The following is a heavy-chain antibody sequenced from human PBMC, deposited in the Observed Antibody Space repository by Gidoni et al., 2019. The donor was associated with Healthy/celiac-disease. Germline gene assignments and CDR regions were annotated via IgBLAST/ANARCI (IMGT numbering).Heavy chain of an antibody. CDR3: ARIIVATKRENPYYYGMDV. V-gene: IGHV3-21*01. J-gene: IGHJ6*02. CDR1: GFTFSSYS. CDR2: ISSSSSYI. Sequence: EVQLVESGGGLVKPGGSLRLSCAASGFTFSSYSMNWVRQAPGKGLEWVSSISSSSSYIYYADSVKGRFTISRDNAKNSLYLQMNSLRAEDTAVYYCARIIVATKRENPYYYGMDVWGQGTTVTVSS. D-gene: IGHD5-12*01.